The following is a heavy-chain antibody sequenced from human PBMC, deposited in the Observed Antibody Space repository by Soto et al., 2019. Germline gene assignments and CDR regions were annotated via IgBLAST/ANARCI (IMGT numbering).Heavy chain of an antibody. V-gene: IGHV3-9*01. J-gene: IGHJ6*02. Sequence: GGSLRLSCAASGFTFDDYAMHWVRQAPGKGLEWVSGISWNSGSIGYADSVKGRFNISRDNAKNSLYLQMNSLRAEDTALYYCAKDSGSGSYYYYYYGMDVWGQGTTVTVSS. D-gene: IGHD3-10*01. CDR3: AKDSGSGSYYYYYYGMDV. CDR1: GFTFDDYA. CDR2: ISWNSGSI.